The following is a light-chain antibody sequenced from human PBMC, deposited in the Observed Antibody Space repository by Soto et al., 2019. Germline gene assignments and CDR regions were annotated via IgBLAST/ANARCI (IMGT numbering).Light chain of an antibody. CDR3: QQYRGSPFS. CDR1: QSVGSSY. J-gene: IGKJ3*01. CDR2: GAS. V-gene: IGKV3-20*01. Sequence: IVLTQSPGTLSLSPGERATLSCRASQSVGSSYLAWYQKKPGQAPRLLIYGASTRATGIPDRFSGSGSGTDFSLTISRLAPEDFAVYYCQQYRGSPFSFGPGTNVDVK.